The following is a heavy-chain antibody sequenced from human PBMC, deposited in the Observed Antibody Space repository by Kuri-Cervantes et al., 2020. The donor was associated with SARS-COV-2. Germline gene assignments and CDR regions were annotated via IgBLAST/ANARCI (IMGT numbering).Heavy chain of an antibody. Sequence: GGSLRLSCAASGFTFSSYAMHWVRQAPGKGLEWVSYISSSGSTIYYADSVKGRFTISRDNAKNSLYLQMNSLRAEDTAVYYCARGWDCYGSGPTYDAFDIWGQGTMVTVSS. CDR1: GFTFSSYA. V-gene: IGHV3-48*03. CDR3: ARGWDCYGSGPTYDAFDI. D-gene: IGHD3-10*01. CDR2: ISSSGSTI. J-gene: IGHJ3*02.